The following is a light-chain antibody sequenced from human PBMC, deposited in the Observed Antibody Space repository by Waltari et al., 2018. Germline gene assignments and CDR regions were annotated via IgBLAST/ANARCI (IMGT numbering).Light chain of an antibody. Sequence: QPVLTQPPSVSGAPGQTVTISCTGSSPNIGAGFDVHWYQQLPGRAPKLLIYGDINRPSGVPDRFSGSKSGTSASLAITGLQAEDEADYYCQSFDSSLAFSEVVFGGGTKLTVL. CDR2: GDI. CDR1: SPNIGAGFD. V-gene: IGLV1-40*01. CDR3: QSFDSSLAFSEVV. J-gene: IGLJ3*02.